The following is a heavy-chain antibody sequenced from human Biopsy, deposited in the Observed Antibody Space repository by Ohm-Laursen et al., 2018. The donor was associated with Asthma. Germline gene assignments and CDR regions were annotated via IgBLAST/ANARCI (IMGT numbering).Heavy chain of an antibody. V-gene: IGHV1-3*01. Sequence: GGSVKVSCKASGYTFINFAIHWVRQAPGQRLEWMGWINAGNGNTKFSQKFQGRVTITRDTSASTAYMDLSSLRSEDTATYYCARTYYDFLTGQVKDVFGVWGQGTMVTVSS. CDR3: ARTYYDFLTGQVKDVFGV. D-gene: IGHD3-9*01. J-gene: IGHJ3*01. CDR2: INAGNGNT. CDR1: GYTFINFA.